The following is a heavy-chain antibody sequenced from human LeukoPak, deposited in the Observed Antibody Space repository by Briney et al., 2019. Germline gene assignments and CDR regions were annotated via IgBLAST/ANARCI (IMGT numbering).Heavy chain of an antibody. CDR1: GGTFSSYA. V-gene: IGHV1-69*04. J-gene: IGHJ6*02. D-gene: IGHD2-2*01. Sequence: SVKVSCKASGGTFSSYAINWVRQAPGQGLEWMGRIIPILGIANYAQKFQGRVTITADKSTSTAYMELSSLRSEDTAVYYCARVWVVVVPEAGANYYYGMDVWGQGTTVTVSS. CDR3: ARVWVVVVPEAGANYYYGMDV. CDR2: IIPILGIA.